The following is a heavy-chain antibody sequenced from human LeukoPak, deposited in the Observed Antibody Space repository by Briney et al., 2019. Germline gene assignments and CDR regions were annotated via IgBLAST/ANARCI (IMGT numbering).Heavy chain of an antibody. V-gene: IGHV4-39*07. CDR3: ARAEYQLGDAFDI. CDR2: IYYSGST. Sequence: PSETLSLTCTVSGGSISSSSYYWGWIRQPPGKGLEWIGSIYYSGSTYYNPSLKSRVTISVDTSKNQFSLKLSSVTAADTAVYYCARAEYQLGDAFDIWGQGTMVTVSS. J-gene: IGHJ3*02. D-gene: IGHD2-2*01. CDR1: GGSISSSSYY.